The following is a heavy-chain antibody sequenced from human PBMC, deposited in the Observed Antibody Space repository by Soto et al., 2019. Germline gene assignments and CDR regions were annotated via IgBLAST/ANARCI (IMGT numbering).Heavy chain of an antibody. J-gene: IGHJ4*02. Sequence: EVQLLESGGGLVQPGGSLRLSCAASGFTFSSYAMNWVRQAPGKGLEWVSAISGSAAITHFADSVKGRFTISRDNSKNTLYLQMNSLRAEDTAVYYCARDRSYYDSSGSYSPPYWGQGTLVTVSS. CDR1: GFTFSSYA. V-gene: IGHV3-23*01. CDR3: ARDRSYYDSSGSYSPPY. D-gene: IGHD3-22*01. CDR2: ISGSAAIT.